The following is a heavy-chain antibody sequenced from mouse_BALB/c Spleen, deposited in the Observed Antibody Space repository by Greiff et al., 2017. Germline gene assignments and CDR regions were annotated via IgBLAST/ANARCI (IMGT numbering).Heavy chain of an antibody. Sequence: EVKLVESGGGLVKPGGSLKLSCAASGFTFSSYAMSWVRQTPEKRLEWVASISSGGSTYYPDSVKGRFTISRDNARNILYLQMSSLRSEDTAMYYCAPYDYDEGPCAYWGQGTLVTVSA. CDR2: ISSGGST. CDR3: APYDYDEGPCAY. V-gene: IGHV5-6-5*01. J-gene: IGHJ3*01. D-gene: IGHD2-4*01. CDR1: GFTFSSYA.